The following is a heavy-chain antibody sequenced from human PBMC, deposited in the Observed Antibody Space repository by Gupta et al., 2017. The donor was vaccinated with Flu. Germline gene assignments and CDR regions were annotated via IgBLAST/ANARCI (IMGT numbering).Heavy chain of an antibody. V-gene: IGHV4-34*01. D-gene: IGHD1-26*01. CDR1: GGSFIASF. CDR2: NNHDGST. J-gene: IGHJ4*02. Sequence: QVLLQQWGAGLLKRPETLSLTCAVKGGSFIASFWSWFRQPPGKGLEWSGENNHDGSTNYNPALESRVTSSVDTSKIQFSRKLTSGTAADTAVYYCARGPGGSYFGVYFDYWGQGTMVTVAS. CDR3: ARGPGGSYFGVYFDY.